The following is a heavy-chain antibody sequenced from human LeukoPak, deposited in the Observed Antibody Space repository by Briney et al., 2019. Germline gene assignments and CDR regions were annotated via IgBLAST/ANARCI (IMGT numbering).Heavy chain of an antibody. CDR1: GFTFSSYG. CDR3: ARAPIWYSSSYFDY. CDR2: IWYDGSNK. J-gene: IGHJ4*02. Sequence: GGSLRLSCAASGFTFSSYGMHWVRQAPGKGLEWVAVIWYDGSNKYYADSVKGRFTISRDNSKNTLYLQMNSLRAEDTAVYYCARAPIWYSSSYFDYWGQGTLVTVSS. V-gene: IGHV3-33*01. D-gene: IGHD6-6*01.